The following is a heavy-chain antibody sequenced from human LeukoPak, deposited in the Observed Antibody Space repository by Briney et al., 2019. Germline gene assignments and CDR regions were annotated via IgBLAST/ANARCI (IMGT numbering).Heavy chain of an antibody. CDR3: ARGVDNYGYIFDY. D-gene: IGHD5-18*01. J-gene: IGHJ4*02. V-gene: IGHV1-2*02. CDR1: GYTFTGFY. Sequence: ASVKVSCKASGYTFTGFYIHLVRQAPGQGLEWMGWINPDSGDTDYAPKFQGRVTMTRDTSISTASMELNRLTSDDTAVYYCARGVDNYGYIFDYWGQGTLVTVSS. CDR2: INPDSGDT.